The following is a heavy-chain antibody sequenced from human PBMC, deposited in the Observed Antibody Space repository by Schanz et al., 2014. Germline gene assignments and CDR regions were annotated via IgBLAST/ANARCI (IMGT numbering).Heavy chain of an antibody. J-gene: IGHJ6*03. CDR3: VREENYPSFLGYYYYMDV. D-gene: IGHD3-10*01. Sequence: EVQLVESGGGLVKPGESLRLSCAASGFIFSAYTMNWVRQAPGKGLEWVSAINGNGGITYYADPVKGRFTISRDNSKSMLFLEMSSLRVEDTAVYYCVREENYPSFLGYYYYMDVWGKGTSVTVSS. V-gene: IGHV3-23*04. CDR1: GFIFSAYT. CDR2: INGNGGIT.